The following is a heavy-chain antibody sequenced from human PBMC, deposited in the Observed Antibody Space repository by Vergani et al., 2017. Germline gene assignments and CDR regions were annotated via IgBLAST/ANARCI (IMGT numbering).Heavy chain of an antibody. D-gene: IGHD5-18*01. CDR1: GGSFSGYY. CDR2: INHSGST. V-gene: IGHV4-34*01. CDR3: ASGRRGYSPDYYYYYYMDV. Sequence: QVQLQQWGAGLLKPSETLSLTCAVYGGSFSGYYWSWIRQPPGKGLEWIGEINHSGSTNYNPSLKSRVTISVDTSKNQFSLKLSSVTAADTAVSYCASGRRGYSPDYYYYYYMDVWGKGTTVTVSS. J-gene: IGHJ6*03.